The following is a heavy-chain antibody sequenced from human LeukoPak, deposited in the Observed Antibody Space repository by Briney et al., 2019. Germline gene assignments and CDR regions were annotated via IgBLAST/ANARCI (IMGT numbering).Heavy chain of an antibody. CDR1: GGSISSYY. J-gene: IGHJ2*01. V-gene: IGHV4-59*01. Sequence: SETLSLTCTVSGGSISSYYWSWIRQPPGKGLEWIGYIYYSGSTNYSPSLKSRVTISVDTSKNQFSLKLSSVTAADTAVYYCARTSIWYFDLWGRGTLVTVSS. CDR3: ARTSIWYFDL. CDR2: IYYSGST.